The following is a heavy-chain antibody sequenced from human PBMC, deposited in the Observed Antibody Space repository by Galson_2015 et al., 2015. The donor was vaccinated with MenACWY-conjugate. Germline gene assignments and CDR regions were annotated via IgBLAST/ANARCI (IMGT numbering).Heavy chain of an antibody. CDR3: ARALDLITFDY. D-gene: IGHD2-2*03. Sequence: SVKVSCKAPGYTFFSYYLHWARQAPGQGLEWMGIINPSGGSTSYAQKFQGRVTMTRDKSTSSVYMELSSLGSEDTAVYYCARALDLITFDYWGQGTLATVSS. CDR2: INPSGGST. J-gene: IGHJ4*02. V-gene: IGHV1-46*01. CDR1: GYTFFSYY.